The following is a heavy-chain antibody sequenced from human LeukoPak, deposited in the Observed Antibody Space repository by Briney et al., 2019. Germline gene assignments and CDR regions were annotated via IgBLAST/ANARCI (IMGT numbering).Heavy chain of an antibody. V-gene: IGHV3-7*03. CDR1: GFTFSRSW. CDR3: AKAPVTTCRGAFSYPFDY. D-gene: IGHD2-15*01. Sequence: GGSLRLSCAASGFTFSRSWMHWVRQAPGKGLEWVASIKEDGSEKYYVDSVKGRFTISRDNAKNSLYLQMNRLRPEDAAVYYCAKAPVTTCRGAFSYPFDYWGLGTLVTVSS. J-gene: IGHJ4*02. CDR2: IKEDGSEK.